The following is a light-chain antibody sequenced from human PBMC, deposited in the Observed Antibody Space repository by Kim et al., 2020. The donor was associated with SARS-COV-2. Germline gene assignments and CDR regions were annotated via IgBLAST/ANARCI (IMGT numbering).Light chain of an antibody. J-gene: IGLJ3*02. Sequence: SYELTQPLSVSVALGQTATITCEANNIRSKNVQWYQQRPGQAPVLVIYADNKRPSGIPERFPGSNSGNTATLTVSRAQAGDEADYYCQVWDSSNGVFGGG. CDR3: QVWDSSNGV. V-gene: IGLV3-9*01. CDR2: ADN. CDR1: NIRSKN.